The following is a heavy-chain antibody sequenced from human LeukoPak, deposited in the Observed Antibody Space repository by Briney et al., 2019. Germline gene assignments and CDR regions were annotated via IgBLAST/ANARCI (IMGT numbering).Heavy chain of an antibody. CDR3: ARDLMWGFDN. Sequence: GGSLTLPCAASGSTFSGHNMHWVRQTPGEGLEWVAIIGPDGRDQHYTDSVKGRFTISRDNSKNTLYLQLNSLRDEDTGLYFCARDLMWGFDNWGRGTLVTVSS. D-gene: IGHD7-27*01. J-gene: IGHJ4*02. CDR2: IGPDGRDQ. CDR1: GSTFSGHN. V-gene: IGHV3-30*02.